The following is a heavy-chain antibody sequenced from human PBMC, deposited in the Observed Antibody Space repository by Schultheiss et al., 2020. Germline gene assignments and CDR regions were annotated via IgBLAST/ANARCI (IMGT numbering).Heavy chain of an antibody. D-gene: IGHD6-6*01. CDR3: ARDRSIAARSGYDP. J-gene: IGHJ5*02. CDR1: GASLSGHY. CDR2: INHSGST. Sequence: SETLSLTCSVYGASLSGHYWSWIRQSPGKGLEWIGEINHSGSTNSNPSLKSRVTISLDTSRNQFSLKLSSVTAADTAVYYCARDRSIAARSGYDPWGQGTLVNVSS. V-gene: IGHV4-34*01.